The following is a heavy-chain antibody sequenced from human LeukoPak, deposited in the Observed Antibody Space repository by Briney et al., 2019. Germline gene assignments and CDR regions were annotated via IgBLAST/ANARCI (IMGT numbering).Heavy chain of an antibody. D-gene: IGHD2-15*01. J-gene: IGHJ4*02. CDR2: ISGSGGST. CDR1: GFTFSSYA. CDR3: ATTPDIGVVVAATSDY. Sequence: GGSLRLSCAASGFTFSSYAISWVRQAPGKGLEWVSAISGSGGSTYYADSVKGRFTISRDNSKNTLYLQMNSLRAEDTAVYYCATTPDIGVVVAATSDYWGQGTLVTVSS. V-gene: IGHV3-23*01.